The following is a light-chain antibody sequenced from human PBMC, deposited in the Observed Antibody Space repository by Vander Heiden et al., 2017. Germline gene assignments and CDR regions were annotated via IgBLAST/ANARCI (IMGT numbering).Light chain of an antibody. V-gene: IGLV1-44*01. CDR2: SNN. Sequence: QSVLTQPPSASGTPGQRVTMSCSGSSSNIGSNTVNWYQQLPGTAPNLLVYSNNQRPSGVPDRFSGSKSGTSASLAISGLQSEEEADYYCAAWDDSLNGWVFGGGTKLTVL. CDR1: SSNIGSNT. J-gene: IGLJ3*02. CDR3: AAWDDSLNGWV.